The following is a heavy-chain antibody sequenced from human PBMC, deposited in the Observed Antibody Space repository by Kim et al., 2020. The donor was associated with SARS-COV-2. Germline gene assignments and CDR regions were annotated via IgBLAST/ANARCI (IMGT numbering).Heavy chain of an antibody. CDR1: GFIFHNYA. D-gene: IGHD1-26*01. CDR3: AKDCGNQAGTIDY. Sequence: SLRLSCAASGFIFHNYAMPWVRQVPGKGLEWVSGISWKSGVIVYADSVKGRSTISRDDAKSSLYLQMNSLTPEDTAFYYCAKDCGNQAGTIDYWGQG. CDR2: ISWKSGVI. V-gene: IGHV3-9*01. J-gene: IGHJ4*02.